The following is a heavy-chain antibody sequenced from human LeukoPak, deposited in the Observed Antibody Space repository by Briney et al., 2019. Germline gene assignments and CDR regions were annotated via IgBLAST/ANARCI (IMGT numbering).Heavy chain of an antibody. CDR3: GRDTSTAIDY. J-gene: IGHJ4*02. CDR1: GFTFTNHY. Sequence: PGGSLTLSCAASGFTFTNHYMDWVRQAPGMGLEWIARTTNRPNAHNTSYAASVRGRFTVSRDDSNNLLHLQMSILKSDDTAVYYCGRDTSTAIDYWGRGTLVTVSS. CDR2: TTNRPNAHNT. V-gene: IGHV3-72*01. D-gene: IGHD5-18*01.